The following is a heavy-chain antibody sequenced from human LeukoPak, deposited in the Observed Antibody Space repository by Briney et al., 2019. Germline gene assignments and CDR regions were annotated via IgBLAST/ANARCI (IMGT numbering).Heavy chain of an antibody. V-gene: IGHV3-21*01. D-gene: IGHD2-2*02. CDR3: ARECEYQLLYFYSNYVDGVMDY. CDR2: ISSSSSYI. Sequence: PGGSLRLSCAASGFTFSSYSMNWVRQAPGKGLEWVSSISSSSSYIYYADSVKGRFTISRDNAKNSLYLQMNSLRAEDTAVYYCARECEYQLLYFYSNYVDGVMDYWGQGTLVTVSS. CDR1: GFTFSSYS. J-gene: IGHJ4*02.